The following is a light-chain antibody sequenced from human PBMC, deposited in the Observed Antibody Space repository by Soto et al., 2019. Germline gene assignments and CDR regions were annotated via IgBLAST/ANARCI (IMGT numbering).Light chain of an antibody. CDR1: RSNIGRNY. Sequence: QAVVTQPPSASGTPGQRVSISCSGSRSNIGRNYVYWYQQLPGTAPKLLIQRNNERPSGVPDRFSGSKSGTSVSLAISGLRSEDEATYYCAAWDATLNGQVFGGGTKVTVL. J-gene: IGLJ3*02. V-gene: IGLV1-47*01. CDR2: RNN. CDR3: AAWDATLNGQV.